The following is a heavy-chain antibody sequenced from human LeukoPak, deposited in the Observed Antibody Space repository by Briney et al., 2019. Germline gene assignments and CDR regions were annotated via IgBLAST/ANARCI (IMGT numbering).Heavy chain of an antibody. CDR2: ISWNSGSI. Sequence: AGGSLRLSCAASGFTFDDYAMHWVRHAPGKGLEWVSGISWNSGSIDYADSVKGRFTISRDNAKNSLYLQMNSLRPEDTAFYYCAKGTGRYWTFFDYWGQGTLVTVSS. CDR3: AKGTGRYWTFFDY. J-gene: IGHJ4*02. CDR1: GFTFDDYA. D-gene: IGHD1-26*01. V-gene: IGHV3-9*01.